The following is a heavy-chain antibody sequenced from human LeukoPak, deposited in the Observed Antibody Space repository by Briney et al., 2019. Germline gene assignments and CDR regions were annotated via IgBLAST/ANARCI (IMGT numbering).Heavy chain of an antibody. CDR3: AGRLVVYDILTWHAGGWEFDY. J-gene: IGHJ4*02. CDR1: GGSISSYS. CDR2: IYYSGST. D-gene: IGHD3-9*01. V-gene: IGHV4-59*08. Sequence: WESLSLTCSVSGGSISSYSRSWVRQPPGKGLEWVWDIYYSGSTNYTPSLKSRVTISIDTSKNQLSLKLSSLTAADTAVYYCAGRLVVYDILTWHAGGWEFDYGGQGTLVTVSS.